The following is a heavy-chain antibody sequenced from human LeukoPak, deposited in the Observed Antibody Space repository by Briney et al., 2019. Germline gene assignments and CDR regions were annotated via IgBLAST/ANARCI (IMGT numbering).Heavy chain of an antibody. D-gene: IGHD3-9*01. Sequence: PGRSLRLSCAASGFTFSSYGMHWVRQAPGKGLEWVGVISYDGSNKYYADSVKGRFTISRDNSKNTLYLQMNSLRAEDTAVYYCAKGEYYDILTGYYPFDYWGQGTLVTVSS. CDR2: ISYDGSNK. J-gene: IGHJ4*02. V-gene: IGHV3-30*18. CDR3: AKGEYYDILTGYYPFDY. CDR1: GFTFSSYG.